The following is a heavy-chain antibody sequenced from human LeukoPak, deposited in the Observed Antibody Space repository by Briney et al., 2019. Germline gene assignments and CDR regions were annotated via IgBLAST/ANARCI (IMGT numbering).Heavy chain of an antibody. Sequence: GGSLRLSCAASRFRFASYGMHWVRQAPGKGLEWVAYIRYDGSDKYYADSVKGRFTISRDNSKNTLYLQMNSLRAEDTAVYYCAKDQDRGIQGDYWGQGTLVTVSS. CDR3: AKDQDRGIQGDY. CDR2: IRYDGSDK. D-gene: IGHD1-26*01. V-gene: IGHV3-30*02. CDR1: RFRFASYG. J-gene: IGHJ4*02.